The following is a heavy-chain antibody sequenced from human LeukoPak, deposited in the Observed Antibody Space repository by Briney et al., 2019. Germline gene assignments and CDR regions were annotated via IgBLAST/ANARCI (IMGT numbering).Heavy chain of an antibody. J-gene: IGHJ4*02. V-gene: IGHV1-2*02. CDR1: GYTFTGYY. CDR2: INPNSGGT. Sequence: ASVMVSCKASGYTFTGYYMHWVRQAPGQGLEWMGWINPNSGGTNCAQKFQGRVTMTRDTSISTAYMELSRLRSDDTAVYYCARVCELYYGSGSYYCFDYWGQGTLVTVSS. D-gene: IGHD3-10*01. CDR3: ARVCELYYGSGSYYCFDY.